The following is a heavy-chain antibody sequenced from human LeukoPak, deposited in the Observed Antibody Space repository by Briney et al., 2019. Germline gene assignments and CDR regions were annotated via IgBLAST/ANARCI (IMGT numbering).Heavy chain of an antibody. CDR3: ARDSPTGVWGVIAY. CDR2: ISSGGRTK. V-gene: IGHV3-48*03. CDR1: GFTFSNYE. Sequence: TGGSLRLSCAASGFTFSNYEMRWVRQAPGKGLEWVSYISSGGRTKYYADSVKGRFTISRDNAKNSLYLQMNSLRAEDTAVYYCARDSPTGVWGVIAYWGQGTLVTVSS. D-gene: IGHD3-10*01. J-gene: IGHJ4*02.